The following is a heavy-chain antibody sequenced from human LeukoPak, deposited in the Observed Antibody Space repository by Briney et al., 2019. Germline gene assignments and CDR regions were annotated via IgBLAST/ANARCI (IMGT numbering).Heavy chain of an antibody. V-gene: IGHV3-7*01. CDR3: VRDGGVSGYDLLDY. D-gene: IGHD5-12*01. Sequence: GGSLRLSCAASGFTFSNYWMTWVRRAPGKGLEWVARINQDGSEEHYMDSAKARFTISRDNAKNSLSLQMNSLRAEDTAVYYCVRDGGVSGYDLLDYWGQGTLVTVSS. CDR2: INQDGSEE. CDR1: GFTFSNYW. J-gene: IGHJ4*02.